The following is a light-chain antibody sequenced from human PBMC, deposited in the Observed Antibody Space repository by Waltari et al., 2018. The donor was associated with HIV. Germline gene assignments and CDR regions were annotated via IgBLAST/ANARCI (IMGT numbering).Light chain of an antibody. V-gene: IGLV3-19*01. Sequence: SSELTQDPAVSVALGQTVTITCQGDSLRNYYASWHQQKPGQAPILVIYDKNTRPSGIPDRFSCSTSVNTASLTITVSQAEDEADYYCASRVNNGKRVLFGGGTKVTVL. CDR2: DKN. CDR1: SLRNYY. CDR3: ASRVNNGKRVL. J-gene: IGLJ3*02.